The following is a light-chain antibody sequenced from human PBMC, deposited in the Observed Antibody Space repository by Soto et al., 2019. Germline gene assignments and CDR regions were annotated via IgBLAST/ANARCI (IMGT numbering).Light chain of an antibody. Sequence: SVLTQPPSASATPGQRVTISCSGSNSNIGRHTVNWYQQLPGTAPKLLIYTDNQRPSGAPDRFSDSKSGTSASLAISALQSEDAADYYCAAWDDSLGAWVFGGGTKVTVL. CDR2: TDN. CDR3: AAWDDSLGAWV. J-gene: IGLJ3*02. CDR1: NSNIGRHT. V-gene: IGLV1-44*01.